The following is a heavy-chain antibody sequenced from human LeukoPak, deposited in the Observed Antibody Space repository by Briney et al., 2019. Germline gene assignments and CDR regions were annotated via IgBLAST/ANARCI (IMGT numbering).Heavy chain of an antibody. CDR3: ARDFERNFDWLLYTHAFVI. J-gene: IGHJ3*02. D-gene: IGHD3-9*01. CDR2: IKQDGSEK. V-gene: IGHV3-7*01. Sequence: GGSLRLSGAAYGFTFTTYWMGWVRRAPGMGREGVANIKQDGSEKYYVDSVKGRFTISRDNGKNSLYLQMNSLRAEDTAVYYCARDFERNFDWLLYTHAFVIWGQGTMVTVSS. CDR1: GFTFTTYW.